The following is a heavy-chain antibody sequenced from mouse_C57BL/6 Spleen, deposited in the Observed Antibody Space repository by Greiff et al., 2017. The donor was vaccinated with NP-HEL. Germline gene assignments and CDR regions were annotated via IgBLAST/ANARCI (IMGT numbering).Heavy chain of an antibody. Sequence: EVQLQESGPGLVKPSQSLSLTCSVTGYSITSGYYWNWIRQFPGNKLEWMGYISYDGSNNYNPSLKNRISITRDTSKNQFFLKLNSVTTEDTATYYCARGYHFDVWGTGTTVTVSS. D-gene: IGHD2-2*01. V-gene: IGHV3-6*01. CDR3: ARGYHFDV. J-gene: IGHJ1*03. CDR1: GYSITSGYY. CDR2: ISYDGSN.